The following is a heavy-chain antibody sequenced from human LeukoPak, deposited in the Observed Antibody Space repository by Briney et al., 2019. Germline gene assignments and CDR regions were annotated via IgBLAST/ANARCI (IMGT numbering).Heavy chain of an antibody. CDR2: ITGGGEST. CDR3: AKKISGGYVPFDY. J-gene: IGHJ4*02. V-gene: IGHV3-23*01. Sequence: GGSLRLSCAASGFTFEASAMSWVRQAPGKGLEWVAVITGGGESTYYADSVKGRFTISRDNSKNTLYLQMNSLRAEDTAVYYCAKKISGGYVPFDYWGQGTLVTVSS. D-gene: IGHD5-12*01. CDR1: GFTFEASA.